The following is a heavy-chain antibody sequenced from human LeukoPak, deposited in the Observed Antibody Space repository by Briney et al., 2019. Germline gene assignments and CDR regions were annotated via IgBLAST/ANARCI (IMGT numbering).Heavy chain of an antibody. CDR3: ARDSLLPSAMGYYYMDV. CDR2: IYTSGST. J-gene: IGHJ6*03. V-gene: IGHV4-61*02. D-gene: IGHD2-2*01. Sequence: SETLSHTCTVSGGSISSGSYYWSWIRQPAGKGLEWIGRIYTSGSTNHNPSLKSRVTISVDTSKNQFSLKLSSVTAADTALYYCARDSLLPSAMGYYYMDVWGKGTTVTVSS. CDR1: GGSISSGSYY.